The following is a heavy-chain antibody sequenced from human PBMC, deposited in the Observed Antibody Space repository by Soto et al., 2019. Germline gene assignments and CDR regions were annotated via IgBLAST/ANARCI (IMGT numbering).Heavy chain of an antibody. Sequence: GGSLRLSCAASGFTFSSYEMNWVRQAPGKGLEWVSYISSSGSTIYYADSVKGRFTISRDNAKNSLYLQMNSLRAEDTAVYYCARVVGEGYFDYWGQGTLVNVSS. CDR3: ARVVGEGYFDY. J-gene: IGHJ4*02. D-gene: IGHD1-26*01. V-gene: IGHV3-48*03. CDR2: ISSSGSTI. CDR1: GFTFSSYE.